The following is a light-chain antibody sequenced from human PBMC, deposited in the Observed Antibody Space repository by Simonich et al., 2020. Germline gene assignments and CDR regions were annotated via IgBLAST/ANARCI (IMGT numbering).Light chain of an antibody. CDR2: EGS. CDR3: CSYAGSSTYV. CDR1: SSDVGSYNL. J-gene: IGLJ1*01. Sequence: QSALTQPVSVSGSPGQSITISCTGTSSDVGSYNLVSWYQQPPGKAPKLMIYEGSKRPSGVSNRFSGSKSGNTASLTISGLQAEDEADYYCCSYAGSSTYVFGTGTKVTVL. V-gene: IGLV2-23*01.